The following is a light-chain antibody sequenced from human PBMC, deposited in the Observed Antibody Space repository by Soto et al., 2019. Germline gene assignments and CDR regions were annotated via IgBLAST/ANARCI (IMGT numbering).Light chain of an antibody. Sequence: QSALTQPPSASGTPGQRVTISCSGSSSNIGTNYIYWYQQLPGTAPKLLIFGNNQRPSGVPDRFSGSKSGTSASLAISGLRSEDEADYYCAAWDDSLSGPVFGGGTKLTVL. J-gene: IGLJ2*01. CDR2: GNN. CDR3: AAWDDSLSGPV. CDR1: SSNIGTNY. V-gene: IGLV1-47*01.